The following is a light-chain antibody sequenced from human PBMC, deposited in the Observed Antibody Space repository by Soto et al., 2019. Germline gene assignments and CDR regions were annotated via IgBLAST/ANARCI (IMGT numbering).Light chain of an antibody. J-gene: IGKJ3*01. V-gene: IGKV1-27*01. CDR1: QAIGSY. CDR3: QNLDSAAFT. CDR2: AAS. Sequence: DIQMTQSPSSLSASVGDRVTITCRASQAIGSYLAWYQQRPGKVPKLLIYAASTLQSGVPSRFSGSGSGTDFTLTISSLLPEDVATYYCQNLDSAAFTFGPGTTVDIK.